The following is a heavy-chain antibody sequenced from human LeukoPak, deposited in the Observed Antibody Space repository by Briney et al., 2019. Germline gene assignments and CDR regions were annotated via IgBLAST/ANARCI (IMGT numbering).Heavy chain of an antibody. CDR1: GYSISNNYY. Sequence: SEALSLTCAVSGYSISNNYYWVWIRQPPGRGLEWIGSLYHSDSAYYNTSLRSRVSMSVDTSKNQFSLTLSFVTAADTAVYYCARQHDSYYYYYIDVWGSGTTVTVSS. V-gene: IGHV4-38-2*01. CDR2: LYHSDSA. CDR3: ARQHDSYYYYYIDV. J-gene: IGHJ6*03.